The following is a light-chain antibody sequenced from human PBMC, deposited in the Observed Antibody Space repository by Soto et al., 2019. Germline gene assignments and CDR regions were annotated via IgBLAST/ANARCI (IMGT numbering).Light chain of an antibody. CDR1: QSVLYSPNNKNY. J-gene: IGKJ3*01. Sequence: DIVMTQSPDSLAVSLGERATINCKSSQSVLYSPNNKNYLAWYQHKPGQPPKMLIYWASIRESGVPDRFSGSGSGTDFTLTISSLQSEDVAVYFCQQYSTTPYTFGPGTKVDIK. CDR3: QQYSTTPYT. CDR2: WAS. V-gene: IGKV4-1*01.